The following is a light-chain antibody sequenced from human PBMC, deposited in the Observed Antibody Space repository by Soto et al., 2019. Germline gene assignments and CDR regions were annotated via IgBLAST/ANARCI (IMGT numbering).Light chain of an antibody. Sequence: EIVLTQSPASLSLSPWERATLSCRASQSVDSYLVWYQQKPGQAPRLLIFGTSNRATGIPARFSGSGSGTDFTLTINSLEPEDFAVYYCQHYNNWPPINFGQGTRLEIK. V-gene: IGKV3-11*01. CDR1: QSVDSY. CDR2: GTS. J-gene: IGKJ5*01. CDR3: QHYNNWPPIN.